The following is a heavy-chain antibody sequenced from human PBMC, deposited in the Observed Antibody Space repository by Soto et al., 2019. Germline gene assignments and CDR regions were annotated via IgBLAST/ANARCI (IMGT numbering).Heavy chain of an antibody. Sequence: QVQLQQWGAGLLKPSETLSLTCAVYGGSFSGYYWSWIRQPPGKGLEWIVEINHSGSTNYNPSLTSRVIISVDTSKNQFSLQLSSVTAADTAVYYCARGRVAAADFDYGGQGTLVTVSS. J-gene: IGHJ4*02. V-gene: IGHV4-34*01. CDR3: ARGRVAAADFDY. CDR1: GGSFSGYY. CDR2: INHSGST. D-gene: IGHD6-13*01.